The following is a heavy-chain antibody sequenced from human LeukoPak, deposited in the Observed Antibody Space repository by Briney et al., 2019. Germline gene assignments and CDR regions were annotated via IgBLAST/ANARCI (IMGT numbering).Heavy chain of an antibody. CDR2: IKQDGSEK. D-gene: IGHD2-2*01. J-gene: IGHJ4*02. CDR3: ARWALGHYCSSTRCQPY. Sequence: GGSLRLSCAASGFTFSSYWMSWVRQAPGKGLEWVANIKQDGSEKYYVDSVKGRFTISRDNAKNSLYLQMNSLRAEDTAVYYCARWALGHYCSSTRCQPYWGQGTLVTVSS. V-gene: IGHV3-7*01. CDR1: GFTFSSYW.